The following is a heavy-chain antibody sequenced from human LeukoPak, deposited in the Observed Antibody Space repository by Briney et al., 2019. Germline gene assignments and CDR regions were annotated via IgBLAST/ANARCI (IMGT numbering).Heavy chain of an antibody. J-gene: IGHJ4*02. Sequence: ASVKVSCKASGYTFTSYGISWVRQAPGQGLEWMGWISAYNGNTNYAQKLQGRVTMTTDTSTSTAYMELGSLRSDDTAVYYCARELINFHDHTNTGFFDSWGQGTLVTVSS. D-gene: IGHD1-14*01. CDR1: GYTFTSYG. V-gene: IGHV1-18*01. CDR2: ISAYNGNT. CDR3: ARELINFHDHTNTGFFDS.